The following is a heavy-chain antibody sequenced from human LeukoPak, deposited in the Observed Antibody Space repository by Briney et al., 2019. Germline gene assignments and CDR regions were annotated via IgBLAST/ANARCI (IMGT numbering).Heavy chain of an antibody. D-gene: IGHD3-10*01. Sequence: ASVKVSCKASGGTFSSYAISWVRQAPGQGLEWMGGIIPIFGTANYAQKFQGRVTITADESTSTAYMELSSLRSEDTAVYYCAREIRVKYGSGSHYNWPWFDPWGQGTLVTVSS. V-gene: IGHV1-69*13. J-gene: IGHJ5*02. CDR3: AREIRVKYGSGSHYNWPWFDP. CDR1: GGTFSSYA. CDR2: IIPIFGTA.